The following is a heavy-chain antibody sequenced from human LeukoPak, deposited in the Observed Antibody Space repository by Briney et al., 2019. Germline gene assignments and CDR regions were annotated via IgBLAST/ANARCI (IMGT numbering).Heavy chain of an antibody. CDR1: GFTFSNAW. J-gene: IGHJ6*02. CDR3: ARGGSGYGDYSYFYGMDV. Sequence: GGSLRLSCAASGFTFSNAWMSWVRQAPGKGLEWVSYISSSSSTIYYADSVKGRFTISSDSAKNSLYLQMNSLRDEDTAVYYCARGGSGYGDYSYFYGMDVWGQGTTVTVSS. D-gene: IGHD3-22*01. CDR2: ISSSSSTI. V-gene: IGHV3-48*02.